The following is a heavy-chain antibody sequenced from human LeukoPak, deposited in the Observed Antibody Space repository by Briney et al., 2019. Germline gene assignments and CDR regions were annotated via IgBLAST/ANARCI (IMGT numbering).Heavy chain of an antibody. CDR1: GFTFSSYT. CDR2: ISKGSDYT. V-gene: IGHV3-21*01. D-gene: IGHD6-6*01. J-gene: IGHJ6*02. CDR3: EREEDSSAIRSSDGMDV. Sequence: PGGSLRLSCAASGFTFSSYTMNWVRQAPGKGLEWVSCISKGSDYTYYADSVKGRFTISRDNAKNSVDLQMNSLRAEDTALYYCEREEDSSAIRSSDGMDVWGQGTTVTVSS.